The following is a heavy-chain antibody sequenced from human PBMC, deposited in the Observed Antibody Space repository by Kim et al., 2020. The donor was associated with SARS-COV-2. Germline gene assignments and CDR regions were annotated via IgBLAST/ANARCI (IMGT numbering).Heavy chain of an antibody. CDR2: IYYSGST. CDR1: GGSISSSSYY. D-gene: IGHD4-17*01. Sequence: SETLSLTCTVSGGSISSSSYYWGWIRQPPGKGLEWIGSIYYSGSTYYNPSLKSRVTISVDTSKNQCSLKLSSVTAADTAVYYCARAGTVTTGFFDYWGQGTLVTVSS. V-gene: IGHV4-39*07. J-gene: IGHJ4*02. CDR3: ARAGTVTTGFFDY.